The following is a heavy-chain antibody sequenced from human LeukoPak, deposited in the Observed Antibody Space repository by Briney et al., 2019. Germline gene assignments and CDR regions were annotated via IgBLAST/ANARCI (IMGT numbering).Heavy chain of an antibody. J-gene: IGHJ4*02. CDR2: IYHSGST. D-gene: IGHD3-22*01. CDR3: ARQEAHNYDSSGSIIP. CDR1: GYSISSGYY. V-gene: IGHV4-38-2*02. Sequence: SETLSLTCTVSGYSISSGYYWGWIRQPPGKGLEWIGSIYHSGSTYYNPSLKSRVTISVDTSKNQVSLKLRSVTAADTAVYYCARQEAHNYDSSGSIIPWGQGTLVTVSS.